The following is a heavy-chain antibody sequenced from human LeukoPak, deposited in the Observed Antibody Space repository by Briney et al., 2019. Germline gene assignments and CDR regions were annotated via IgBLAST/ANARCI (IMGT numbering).Heavy chain of an antibody. CDR2: IYYSGST. CDR1: GGSISSYY. Sequence: SETLSLTCTVSGGSISSYYWSWIRQPPGKGLEWIGYIYYSGSTNYNPSLKSRVTISVDTSKNQFSLTLTSMTAADTAVYYCARARFLEWSTYYHMDVWGKGTTVTVSS. D-gene: IGHD3-3*01. J-gene: IGHJ6*03. CDR3: ARARFLEWSTYYHMDV. V-gene: IGHV4-59*12.